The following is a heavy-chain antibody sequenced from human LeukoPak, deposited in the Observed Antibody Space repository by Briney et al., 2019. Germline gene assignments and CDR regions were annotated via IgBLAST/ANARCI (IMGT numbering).Heavy chain of an antibody. CDR2: IYHSGST. CDR3: ARGPRSSWFDP. Sequence: PSQTLSLTCAVSGGSISSGGYSWSWIRQPPGKGLEWIGYIYHSGSTYYNPSLKSRVTISVDRSKNQFSLKLSSVTAADTAVSYCARGPRSSWFDPWGQGTLVTVSS. J-gene: IGHJ5*02. D-gene: IGHD6-19*01. V-gene: IGHV4-30-2*01. CDR1: GGSISSGGYS.